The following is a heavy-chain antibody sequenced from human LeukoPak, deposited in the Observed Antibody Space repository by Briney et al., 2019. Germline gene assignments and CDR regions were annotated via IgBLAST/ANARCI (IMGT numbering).Heavy chain of an antibody. V-gene: IGHV4-59*01. CDR2: IYYSGST. CDR3: ARTEPSGTTSH. CDR1: GGSISSYY. D-gene: IGHD1-1*01. Sequence: PSETLSLTCTVSGGSISSYYWSWIRQPPGKGLEWIGYIYYSGSTEYNPSLKSRVTLSVDTSRNQFSLSLRSMTAADTAVYYCARTEPSGTTSHWGQGTLVTVSS. J-gene: IGHJ4*02.